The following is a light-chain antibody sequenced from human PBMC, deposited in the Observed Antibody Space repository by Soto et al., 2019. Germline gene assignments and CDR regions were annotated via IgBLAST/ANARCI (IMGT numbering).Light chain of an antibody. V-gene: IGKV1-39*01. J-gene: IGKJ2*01. CDR3: QQSYVSPYT. CDR2: AAS. CDR1: QSLSVY. Sequence: DIQMTQSPSSLSAALGDRVTITCRASQSLSVYLNWYQQKPGKAPQLLIYAASFLQTGVPSRFSGSGSWADFTLTISSLPPEDFATYDCQQSYVSPYTFGQGTNLDIK.